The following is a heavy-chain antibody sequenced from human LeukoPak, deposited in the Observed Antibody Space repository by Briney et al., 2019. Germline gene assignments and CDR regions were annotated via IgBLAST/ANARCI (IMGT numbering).Heavy chain of an antibody. D-gene: IGHD3-3*01. V-gene: IGHV5-51*01. CDR1: GYSFTSYW. CDR3: ARHRAEWLLYCAFDI. Sequence: GESPKISCKGSGYSFTSYWIGWVRQMPGKGLEWMGIIYPGDSDTRYSPSFQGQVTISADKSISTAYLQWSSLKASDTAMYYCARHRAEWLLYCAFDIWGQGTMVTVSS. CDR2: IYPGDSDT. J-gene: IGHJ3*02.